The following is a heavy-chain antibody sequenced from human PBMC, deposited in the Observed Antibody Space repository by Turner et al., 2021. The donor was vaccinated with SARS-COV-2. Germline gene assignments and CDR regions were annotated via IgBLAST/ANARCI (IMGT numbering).Heavy chain of an antibody. CDR3: ARAEGWAFGVVIPYDY. D-gene: IGHD3-3*01. CDR1: GFTFSSYW. CDR2: IKQDGSEK. V-gene: IGHV3-7*01. Sequence: EVQLVESGGGLVQPGGSLRLSCAASGFTFSSYWMSWVRQAPGKGLEWVAKIKQDGSEKYYVDSVKGRFTVSRDNAKNSLYLQMNSLRAEDTAVYYCARAEGWAFGVVIPYDYWGQGTLVTVSS. J-gene: IGHJ4*02.